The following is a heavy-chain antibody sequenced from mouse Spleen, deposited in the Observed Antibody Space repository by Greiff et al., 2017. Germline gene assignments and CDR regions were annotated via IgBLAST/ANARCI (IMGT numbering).Heavy chain of an antibody. CDR1: GYAFSSSW. Sequence: VQLQQSGPELVKPGASVKISCKASGYAFSSSWMNWVQQRPGQGLEWIGRIYPGDGDTNYNGKFKGKATLTADKSSSTAYMQLSSLTSVDSAVYFCARSQFITTVVATPWDYWGQGTTLTVSS. V-gene: IGHV1-82*01. CDR2: IYPGDGDT. D-gene: IGHD1-1*01. J-gene: IGHJ2*01. CDR3: ARSQFITTVVATPWDY.